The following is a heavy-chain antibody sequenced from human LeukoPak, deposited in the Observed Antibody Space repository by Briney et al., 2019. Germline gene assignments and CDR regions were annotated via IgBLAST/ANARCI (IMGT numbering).Heavy chain of an antibody. CDR2: INPSGGST. V-gene: IGHV1-46*01. J-gene: IGHJ3*02. Sequence: GASVKVSCKASGYTFTSYYMHWVRQAPGQGLEWMGIINPSGGSTSYAQKFQGRVTMTRDMSTSTVYMELSSLRSEDTAVYYCARDVFLSIAAANPSEEAFDIWGQGTMVTVSS. CDR3: ARDVFLSIAAANPSEEAFDI. CDR1: GYTFTSYY. D-gene: IGHD6-13*01.